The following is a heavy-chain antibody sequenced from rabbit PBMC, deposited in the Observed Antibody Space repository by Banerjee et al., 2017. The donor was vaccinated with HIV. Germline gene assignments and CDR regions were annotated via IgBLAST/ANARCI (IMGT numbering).Heavy chain of an antibody. V-gene: IGHV1S40*01. CDR1: GFSFSGGYD. CDR3: ARDKYNDGDPWHFNL. CDR2: IDAGNSGKT. D-gene: IGHD2-1*01. J-gene: IGHJ4*01. Sequence: QSLEESGGDLVKPGASLTLTCTASGFSFSGGYDMCWVRQAPGKGLEWIACIDAGNSGKTVYATWAKGRFTISKTSSTTVTLQMTSLTAADTATCFCARDKYNDGDPWHFNLWGQGTLVTVS.